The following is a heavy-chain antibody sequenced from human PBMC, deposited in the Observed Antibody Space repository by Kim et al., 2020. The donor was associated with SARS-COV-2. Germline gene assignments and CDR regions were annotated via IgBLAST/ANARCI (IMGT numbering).Heavy chain of an antibody. CDR2: VFYSGRT. Sequence: SETLSLTCTVSGDSISSDDHYWTWIRQSPGKGLEWIGSVFYSGRTYYSPSLRSRMSISADTSKNQFSLRLTSVTAADTAIYYCARRGAVAGNPLFDYWG. J-gene: IGHJ4*01. D-gene: IGHD6-19*01. V-gene: IGHV4-39*01. CDR1: GDSISSDDHY. CDR3: ARRGAVAGNPLFDY.